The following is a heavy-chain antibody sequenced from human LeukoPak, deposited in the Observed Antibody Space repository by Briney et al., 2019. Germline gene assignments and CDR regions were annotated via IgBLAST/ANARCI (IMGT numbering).Heavy chain of an antibody. CDR2: ISSSSTI. D-gene: IGHD1-1*01. CDR1: GFTFSSYS. J-gene: IGHJ6*03. V-gene: IGHV3-48*04. Sequence: GGSLRLSCAASGFTFSSYSMNWVRQAPGKGLEWVSYISSSSTICYADSVKGRFTISRDNAKNSLYLQMNSLRAEDTAVYYCARDPTTDYYMDVWGKGTTVTVSS. CDR3: ARDPTTDYYMDV.